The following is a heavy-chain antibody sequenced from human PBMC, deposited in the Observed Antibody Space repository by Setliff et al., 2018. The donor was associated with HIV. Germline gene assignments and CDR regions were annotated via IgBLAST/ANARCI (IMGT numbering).Heavy chain of an antibody. V-gene: IGHV4-34*01. CDR2: INHGGDP. D-gene: IGHD3-10*01. CDR3: ASRRGIEFYFDI. CDR1: GQSISGYY. J-gene: IGHJ4*02. Sequence: SETLSLTCAVYGQSISGYYWSWIRQTPGKGLEWIGEINHGGDPNYNPSLKSRVTISVGSSYNHFSLKLSSVTAADTGVYYCASRRGIEFYFDIWGQGTPVTVSS.